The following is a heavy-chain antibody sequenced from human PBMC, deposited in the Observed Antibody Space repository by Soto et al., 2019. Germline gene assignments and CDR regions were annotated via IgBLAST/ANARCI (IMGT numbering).Heavy chain of an antibody. CDR3: TVWGMGNDFAAA. D-gene: IGHD2-8*02. CDR2: SKNKADSYTT. J-gene: IGHJ4*02. V-gene: IGHV3-72*01. CDR1: GFTFSDYY. Sequence: EVQLVESGGGLVQPGGSLRLSCAASGFTFSDYYMDWVGQAPGKGLEWVGRSKNKADSYTTEYAASVKGRFSISRDASKNSLYLQMNSLKTEDTAVYYCTVWGMGNDFAAAWVQGILVTVAS.